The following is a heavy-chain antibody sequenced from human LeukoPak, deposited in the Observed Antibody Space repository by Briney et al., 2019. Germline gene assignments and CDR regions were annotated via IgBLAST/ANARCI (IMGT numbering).Heavy chain of an antibody. Sequence: GGSLRLSCAASGFTVSSNYMSWVRQAPGKGLEWVSVIYSGGSTYYADSVKGRFTISRDNSKNTLYLQMNSLRAEDTAVYYCAREIGGYYRYFDYWGQGTLVTVSS. CDR3: AREIGGYYRYFDY. D-gene: IGHD3-22*01. CDR2: IYSGGST. V-gene: IGHV3-53*01. CDR1: GFTVSSNY. J-gene: IGHJ4*02.